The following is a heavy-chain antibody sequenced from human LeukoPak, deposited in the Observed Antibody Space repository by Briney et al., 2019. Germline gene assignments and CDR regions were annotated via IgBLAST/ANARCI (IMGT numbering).Heavy chain of an antibody. J-gene: IGHJ1*01. V-gene: IGHV4-31*03. CDR3: ARDCDSSGRYFQH. CDR1: GGSISSGGYY. D-gene: IGHD3-22*01. CDR2: IYYSGST. Sequence: PSQTLSLTCTVSGGSISSGGYYWSWIRQHPGKGLEWIGYIYYSGSTYYNPSLKSRVTISVDTSKNQFSLKLSSVTAADTAVYYCARDCDSSGRYFQHWGQGTLVTVSS.